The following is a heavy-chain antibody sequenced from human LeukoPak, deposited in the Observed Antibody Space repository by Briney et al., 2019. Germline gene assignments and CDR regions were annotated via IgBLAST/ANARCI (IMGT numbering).Heavy chain of an antibody. V-gene: IGHV4-59*01. D-gene: IGHD4-17*01. CDR1: GGSINNYY. CDR3: ARGGDYGDLRYFDY. Sequence: ASETLSLTCTVSGGSINNYYWSWIRQPPGKGPEWIGYIYYRGSTNYNPSLKSRVTFSVDTSKNQFSLKLNSVTAADTAVYYCARGGDYGDLRYFDYWGQGTLVTVSS. CDR2: IYYRGST. J-gene: IGHJ4*02.